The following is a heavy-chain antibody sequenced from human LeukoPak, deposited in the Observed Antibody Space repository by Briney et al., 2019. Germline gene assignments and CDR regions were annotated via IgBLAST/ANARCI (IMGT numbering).Heavy chain of an antibody. Sequence: GGSLRLSCAASGFTFSSYSMNWVRQAPGKGLEWVSSISSSSSYIYYADSVKGRFTISRDNAKNSLYLQMNSLRADDTAVYYCARGLGILTDWDAFDIWGQGTMVTVSS. V-gene: IGHV3-21*04. CDR3: ARGLGILTDWDAFDI. J-gene: IGHJ3*02. CDR2: ISSSSSYI. CDR1: GFTFSSYS. D-gene: IGHD3-9*01.